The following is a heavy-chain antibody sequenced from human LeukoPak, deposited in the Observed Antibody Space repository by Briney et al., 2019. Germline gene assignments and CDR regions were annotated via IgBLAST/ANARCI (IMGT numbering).Heavy chain of an antibody. J-gene: IGHJ4*02. CDR3: AREGPYSDSSRSRFDY. CDR2: INPSGGST. V-gene: IGHV1-46*01. CDR1: GYTFTGYY. Sequence: ASVKVSCKASGYTFTGYYIHWVRQAPGQGLEWTGIINPSGGSTSYAQKFQGRVTMTRDTSTSTVYMELSSLRSEDTAVYYCAREGPYSDSSRSRFDYWGQGTLVTVSS. D-gene: IGHD6-6*01.